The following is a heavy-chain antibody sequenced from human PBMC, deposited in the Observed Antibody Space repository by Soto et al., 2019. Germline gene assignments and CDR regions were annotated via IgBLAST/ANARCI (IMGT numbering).Heavy chain of an antibody. CDR2: ISAYNGNT. D-gene: IGHD4-17*01. CDR1: GYTFTSYG. CDR3: SSILNGDYNNWFEP. Sequence: QVQLVQSGAEVKKPGASVKVSCKASGYTFTSYGISWVRQAPGQGLGWMGWISAYNGNTNYAQKLQGRVTMTKDTSTSTAYMELRSLRSDDTAVYYCSSILNGDYNNWFEPWGQGTLVTGSS. V-gene: IGHV1-18*01. J-gene: IGHJ5*02.